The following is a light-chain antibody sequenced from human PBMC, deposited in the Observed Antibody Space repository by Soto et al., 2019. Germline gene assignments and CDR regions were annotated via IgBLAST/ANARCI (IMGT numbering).Light chain of an antibody. J-gene: IGLJ1*01. CDR2: DVS. CDR1: SSVVGGYNY. V-gene: IGLV2-14*03. CDR3: SSYTSSSTYV. Sequence: QSVLNQPASVSGAPGQSIAISCTGTSSVVGGYNYVSWYQHHPGKAPKLMVYDVSNRPSGVSNRFSGSKSGNTASLTISGLQAEDEADYYCSSYTSSSTYVFGTGTKVTVL.